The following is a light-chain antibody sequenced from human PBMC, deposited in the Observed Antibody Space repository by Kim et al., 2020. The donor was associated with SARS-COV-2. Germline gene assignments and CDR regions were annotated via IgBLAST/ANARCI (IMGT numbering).Light chain of an antibody. J-gene: IGLJ3*02. CDR1: SSDVGGYNY. CDR3: SSYAGSDNWV. Sequence: GQSVTIACPGTSSDVGGYNYVSGYQQHPGKAPKRMIYEVSKRPSGVPDRFSGSKSGNTASLTVSGLQAEDEADYYCSSYAGSDNWVFGGGTQLTVL. V-gene: IGLV2-8*01. CDR2: EVS.